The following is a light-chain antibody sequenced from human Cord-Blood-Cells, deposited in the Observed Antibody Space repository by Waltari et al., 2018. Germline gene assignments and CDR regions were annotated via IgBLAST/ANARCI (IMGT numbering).Light chain of an antibody. V-gene: IGKV3-15*01. CDR3: QQYNNWPPWT. Sequence: GERATLYCRASQSVSSNLAWYQQKPGQAPRLLIYGASTRATGIPARFSGSGSGTEFTLTISSLQSEDFAVYYCQQYNNWPPWTFGQGTKVEIK. CDR2: GAS. CDR1: QSVSSN. J-gene: IGKJ1*01.